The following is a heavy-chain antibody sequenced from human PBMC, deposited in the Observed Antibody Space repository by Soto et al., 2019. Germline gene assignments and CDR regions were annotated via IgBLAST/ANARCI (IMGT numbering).Heavy chain of an antibody. V-gene: IGHV3-7*01. Sequence: EVQLVESGGGLVQPGGSLRLSCAASGFTFSTYWMSWVRQAPGKGLEWVANIKEDGSEKYYVDSVKGRXTXXXXNAKXXXXXXXXXXXXEDTAVYYCARASRGPDDYWGQGTLVTVSS. CDR3: ARASRGPDDY. CDR2: IKEDGSEK. D-gene: IGHD3-10*01. CDR1: GFTFSTYW. J-gene: IGHJ4*02.